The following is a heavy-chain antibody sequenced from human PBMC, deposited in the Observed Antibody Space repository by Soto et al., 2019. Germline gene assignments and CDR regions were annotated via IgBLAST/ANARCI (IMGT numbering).Heavy chain of an antibody. CDR2: ISAYNGNT. D-gene: IGHD3-3*01. Sequence: ASVKVSCKASGYTFTSYGISWVRQAPGQGLEWMGWISAYNGNTNYAQKLQGRVTMTTDTSTSTAYMELRSLRSDDTAVYYCARAPTLGGYDSSGGMDVWGQGTTVTVSS. CDR1: GYTFTSYG. CDR3: ARAPTLGGYDSSGGMDV. J-gene: IGHJ6*02. V-gene: IGHV1-18*01.